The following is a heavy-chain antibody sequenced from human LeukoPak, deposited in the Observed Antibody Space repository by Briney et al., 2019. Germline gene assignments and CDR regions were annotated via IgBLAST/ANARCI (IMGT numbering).Heavy chain of an antibody. CDR3: EGTYYYDSSDDY. V-gene: IGHV3-23*01. CDR2: ISGSGTST. Sequence: GGSLRLSCAASGFTFRSYAMSSVREAPGEGLERVLAISGSGTSTYYAYSVKGRFTISRENSKNTLYLQMSSLRAEDTAVYYCEGTYYYDSSDDYWGQGTLVTVSS. D-gene: IGHD3-22*01. J-gene: IGHJ4*02. CDR1: GFTFRSYA.